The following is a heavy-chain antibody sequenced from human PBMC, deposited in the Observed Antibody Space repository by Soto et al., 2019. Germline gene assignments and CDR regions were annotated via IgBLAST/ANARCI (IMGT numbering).Heavy chain of an antibody. J-gene: IGHJ4*02. Sequence: ASVKVSCKASGYTFSSYGISWVRQAPGKGLGGRGWISAYNGNTNYAQKLQGRVTMTTDTSTSSAYMELRSLRSDDTAVYYCARKDYPVDYWGQGTLVTVSS. CDR1: GYTFSSYG. CDR3: ARKDYPVDY. D-gene: IGHD3-16*01. V-gene: IGHV1-18*01. CDR2: ISAYNGNT.